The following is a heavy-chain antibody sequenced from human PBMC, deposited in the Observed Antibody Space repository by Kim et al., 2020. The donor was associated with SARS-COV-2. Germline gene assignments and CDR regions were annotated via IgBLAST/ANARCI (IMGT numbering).Heavy chain of an antibody. CDR1: GFSFSSCA. CDR2: ISSSAGST. J-gene: IGHJ4*02. CDR3: AKKKMDFNYIDY. Sequence: GGSLRLSCAASGFSFSSCAMNWVRQAPGKGLEWVSGISSSAGSTYYADSVKGRFTISRDNSKNTLYLQMYSLRAEDTAVYYCAKKKMDFNYIDYWGQGTLVTVSS. V-gene: IGHV3-23*01. D-gene: IGHD3-3*01.